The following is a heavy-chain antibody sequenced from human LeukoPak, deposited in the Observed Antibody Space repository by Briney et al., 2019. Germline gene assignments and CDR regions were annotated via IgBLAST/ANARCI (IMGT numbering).Heavy chain of an antibody. D-gene: IGHD3-9*01. J-gene: IGHJ5*02. Sequence: PSETLSLTCTVSGGSINSYYWSWIRQPPGKGLEWIGYIYYSGSTNYNPSLKSRVTISVHTSKNQFSLKLSSVTAADTAVYYCARLTGYSSESWFDPWGQGTLVTLSS. CDR3: ARLTGYSSESWFDP. CDR1: GGSINSYY. V-gene: IGHV4-59*01. CDR2: IYYSGST.